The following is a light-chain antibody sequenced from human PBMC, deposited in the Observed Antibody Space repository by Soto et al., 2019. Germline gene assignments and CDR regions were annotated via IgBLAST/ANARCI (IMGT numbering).Light chain of an antibody. CDR3: QQYGNSLFT. J-gene: IGKJ4*01. CDR1: ETVTGKY. CDR2: GAS. V-gene: IGKV3-20*01. Sequence: EIVLTQSPGTLSLSPADRATLSCRASETVTGKYLAWYQQKPGQAPRLLIYGASNRATGIPDRFSGSGSGTDFTLTISRLEPEDFAVYYCQQYGNSLFTFGGGTKVDIK.